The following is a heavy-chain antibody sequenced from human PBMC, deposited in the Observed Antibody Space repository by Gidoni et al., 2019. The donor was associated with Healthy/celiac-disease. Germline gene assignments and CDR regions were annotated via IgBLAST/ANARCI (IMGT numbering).Heavy chain of an antibody. D-gene: IGHD6-6*01. Sequence: QVQLVESGGGVVQPGRSLRLSCAASGFTFSRYGMHWVRQAPGKGLEWVAVISYDGSNKYYADSVKGRFTISRDNSKNTLYLQMNSLRAEDTAVYYCAKDRSIAARTYYFDYWGQGTLVTVSS. CDR3: AKDRSIAARTYYFDY. V-gene: IGHV3-30*18. CDR2: ISYDGSNK. J-gene: IGHJ4*02. CDR1: GFTFSRYG.